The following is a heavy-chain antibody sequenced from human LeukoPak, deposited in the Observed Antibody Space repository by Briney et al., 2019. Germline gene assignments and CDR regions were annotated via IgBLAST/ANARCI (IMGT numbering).Heavy chain of an antibody. CDR1: GFTFSSYTM. CDR3: ARGGDTAFDY. V-gene: IGHV4-4*02. Sequence: PGGSLRLSCAASGFTFSSYTMNWVRQPPGKGLEWIGEIYHSGSTNYNPSLKSRVTISVDKSKNQFSLKLSSVTAADTAVYYCARGGDTAFDYWGQGTLVTVSS. CDR2: IYHSGST. J-gene: IGHJ4*02. D-gene: IGHD5-18*01.